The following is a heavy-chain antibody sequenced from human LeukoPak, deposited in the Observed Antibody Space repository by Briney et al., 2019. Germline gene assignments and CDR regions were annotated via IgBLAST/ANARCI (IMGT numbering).Heavy chain of an antibody. CDR3: AREIYSGYDYDFDY. CDR2: IYYSGST. CDR1: GGSISSYY. J-gene: IGHJ4*02. V-gene: IGHV4-59*01. D-gene: IGHD5-12*01. Sequence: SETLSLTRTVSGGSISSYYWSWIRQPPGKGLEWIGYIYYSGSTNYNPSLKSRVTISVDTSKNQFSLKLSPVTAADTAVYYCAREIYSGYDYDFDYWGQGTLVTVSS.